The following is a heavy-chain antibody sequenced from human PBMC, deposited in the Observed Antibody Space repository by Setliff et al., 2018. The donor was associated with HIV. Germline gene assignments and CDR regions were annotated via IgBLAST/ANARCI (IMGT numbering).Heavy chain of an antibody. V-gene: IGHV1-69*13. J-gene: IGHJ4*02. Sequence: SVKVSCKASGDIFSTFAINWVRQAPGQGLEWMGGIIPVFGTPNYAQKFLGRVTITADESTSTAYMELSSLISEDTAVYYCARVVIPGVVMNNRFGSSFDYWGQGTLVTVSS. CDR2: IIPVFGTP. CDR3: ARVVIPGVVMNNRFGSSFDY. D-gene: IGHD3-3*01. CDR1: GDIFSTFA.